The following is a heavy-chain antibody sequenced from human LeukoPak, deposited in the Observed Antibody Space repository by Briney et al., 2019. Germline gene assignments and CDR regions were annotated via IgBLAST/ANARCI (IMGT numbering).Heavy chain of an antibody. CDR2: IKQGGSEK. CDR3: ASRGTVVAAFPYYFDY. J-gene: IGHJ4*02. Sequence: QPGGSLRLSCAASGFTFSSYWMSWVRQAPGKGLEWVANIKQGGSEKYYVDSVKGRFTISRDNAKNSLYLQMNSLRAEDTAVYYCASRGTVVAAFPYYFDYWGQGTLVTVSS. V-gene: IGHV3-7*01. CDR1: GFTFSSYW. D-gene: IGHD2-15*01.